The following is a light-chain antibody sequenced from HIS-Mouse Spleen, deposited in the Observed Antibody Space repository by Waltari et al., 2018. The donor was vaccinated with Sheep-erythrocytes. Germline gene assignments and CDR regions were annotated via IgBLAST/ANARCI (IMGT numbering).Light chain of an antibody. Sequence: QSALTQPASVSGSPGQSITISCTGTSSDVGGYNYVSWYQQHPGKAPKPMIYEVGNRPSRVCNRFSGSKSGNTASLTISGLQAEDEADYYCSSYTSSSTQVFGGGTKLTVL. J-gene: IGLJ2*01. CDR1: SSDVGGYNY. CDR2: EVG. CDR3: SSYTSSSTQV. V-gene: IGLV2-14*01.